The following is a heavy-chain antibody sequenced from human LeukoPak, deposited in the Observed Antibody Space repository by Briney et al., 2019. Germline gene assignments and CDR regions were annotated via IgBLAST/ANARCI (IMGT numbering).Heavy chain of an antibody. CDR3: AREIGGGLHYFHS. V-gene: IGHV3-30-3*01. Sequence: GRSLRLSCAASGFTFSDYSMHWVRQAPGKGLEWLAVIANDGSTRYHADSVQGRFTISRDNSKNTLHLQMDSLRAEDTALYYCAREIGGGLHYFHSWGQGTPVTVSS. CDR1: GFTFSDYS. J-gene: IGHJ4*02. D-gene: IGHD1-26*01. CDR2: IANDGSTR.